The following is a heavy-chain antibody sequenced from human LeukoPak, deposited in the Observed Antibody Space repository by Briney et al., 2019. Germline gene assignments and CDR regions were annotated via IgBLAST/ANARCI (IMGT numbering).Heavy chain of an antibody. Sequence: GGSLRLSCAASGFTFDDYAMHWVRQAPGKGLEWVSGISWNSGSIDYADSVKGRFTISRDNAKNSLYLQMNSLRAEDTALYYCAKTPSSGWYFGTNYFDYWGQGTLVTVSS. V-gene: IGHV3-9*01. J-gene: IGHJ4*02. CDR2: ISWNSGSI. CDR3: AKTPSSGWYFGTNYFDY. D-gene: IGHD6-19*01. CDR1: GFTFDDYA.